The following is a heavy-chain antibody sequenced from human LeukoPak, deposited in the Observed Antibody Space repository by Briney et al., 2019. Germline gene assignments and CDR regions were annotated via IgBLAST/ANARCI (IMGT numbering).Heavy chain of an antibody. CDR3: ARHEELYYGDYGNLYYYYGMDV. V-gene: IGHV4-59*08. CDR2: IYYSGST. Sequence: SETLSLTCTVSGGSISSYYWSWIRQPPGKGLEWIGYIYYSGSTNYNPSLKSRVTISVDTSKNQFSLKLSSVTAADTAVYYRARHEELYYGDYGNLYYYYGMDVWGQGTTVTVSS. D-gene: IGHD4-17*01. J-gene: IGHJ6*02. CDR1: GGSISSYY.